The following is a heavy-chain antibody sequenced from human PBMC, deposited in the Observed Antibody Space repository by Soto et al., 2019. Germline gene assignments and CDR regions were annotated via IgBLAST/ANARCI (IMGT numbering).Heavy chain of an antibody. Sequence: WGSLRLSCAASGFAFSSYSMNWVRQAPGKGLEWVSSISSSSSYIYYADSVKGRFTISRDNAKNSLYLQMNSLRAEDTAVSYCARHSQWPENLDYWGQGTLVTVSS. D-gene: IGHD6-19*01. CDR1: GFAFSSYS. V-gene: IGHV3-21*01. CDR3: ARHSQWPENLDY. J-gene: IGHJ4*02. CDR2: ISSSSSYI.